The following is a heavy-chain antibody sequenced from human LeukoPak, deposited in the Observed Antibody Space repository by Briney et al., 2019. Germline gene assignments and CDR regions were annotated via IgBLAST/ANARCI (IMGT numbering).Heavy chain of an antibody. D-gene: IGHD3-22*01. J-gene: IGHJ4*02. CDR1: GGSFSGYY. Sequence: SETLSLICAVYGGSFSGYYWSWIRQPPGKGLEWIGEINHSGSTNYNPSLKSRVTISVDTSKNQFSLKLSSVTAADTAVYYCARGGLYYDSSGLDYWGQGTLVTVSS. V-gene: IGHV4-34*01. CDR3: ARGGLYYDSSGLDY. CDR2: INHSGST.